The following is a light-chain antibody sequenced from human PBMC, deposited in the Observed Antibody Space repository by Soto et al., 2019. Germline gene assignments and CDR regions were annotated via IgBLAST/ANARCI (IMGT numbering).Light chain of an antibody. Sequence: QAVVTQEPSLTVSPGETVTLTCASSTGAVTSGYYPNWFQQQPAQAPRELIYSTSNKRSWTPARFSGSPLGGTAALILSGVHPAEEAEYYFLLYYGGAQLGVFGGGTKLTVL. J-gene: IGLJ3*02. CDR2: STS. V-gene: IGLV7-43*01. CDR1: TGAVTSGYY. CDR3: LLYYGGAQLGV.